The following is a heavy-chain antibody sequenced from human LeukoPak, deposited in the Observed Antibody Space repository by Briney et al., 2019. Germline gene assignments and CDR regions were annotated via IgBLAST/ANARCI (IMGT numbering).Heavy chain of an antibody. J-gene: IGHJ4*02. V-gene: IGHV1-2*02. D-gene: IGHD3-16*02. CDR2: INPNSGDT. CDR3: ALTGSYHGR. Sequence: ASVKVSCKASEYTFTGYYIHWVRQAPAQGLEWMGGINPNSGDTNYAQKFQGRVTMTRDTSISTAYMELSGLRSDDTAVYYCALTGSYHGRWGQGTLVTVSS. CDR1: EYTFTGYY.